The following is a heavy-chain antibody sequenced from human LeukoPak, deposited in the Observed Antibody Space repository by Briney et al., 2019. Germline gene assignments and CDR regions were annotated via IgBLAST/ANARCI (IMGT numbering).Heavy chain of an antibody. D-gene: IGHD2-15*01. CDR1: GYTFTGYY. V-gene: IGHV1-2*02. CDR2: INPNSGGT. J-gene: IGHJ4*02. CDR3: ARDLFNNKVVAATSY. Sequence: ASVKVSCKASGYTFTGYYMHWVRQAPGQGLEWMGWINPNSGGTNYAQKFQGRVTMTRDTSISTAYMELSRLRSDDTAVYYCARDLFNNKVVAATSYWGQGTLVTVSS.